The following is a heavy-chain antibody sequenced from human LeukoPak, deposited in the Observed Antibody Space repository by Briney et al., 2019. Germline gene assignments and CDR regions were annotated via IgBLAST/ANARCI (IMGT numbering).Heavy chain of an antibody. J-gene: IGHJ4*02. V-gene: IGHV3-23*01. CDR3: AKADDDYVWGSYRPYYFDY. CDR2: ISGSGGST. CDR1: GFTFSSYA. D-gene: IGHD3-16*02. Sequence: GGSLRLSCAASGFTFSSYAMSWVRQAPGKGLEWVSAISGSGGSTYYADSVKGRFTIPRDNSKNTLYLQMNSLRAEDTAVYYCAKADDDYVWGSYRPYYFDYWGQGTLVTVSS.